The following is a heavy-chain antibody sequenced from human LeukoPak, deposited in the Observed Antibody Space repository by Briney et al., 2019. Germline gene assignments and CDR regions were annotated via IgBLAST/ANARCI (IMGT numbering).Heavy chain of an antibody. CDR2: ISSSGSTI. Sequence: GGSLRLSCAASGFTFSDYYMSWIRQAPGKGLECVSYISSSGSTIYYADSVKGRFTISRDNAKNSLYLQMNSLRAEDTAVYYCARERVVGATRIDYWGQGTLVTVSS. V-gene: IGHV3-11*01. CDR3: ARERVVGATRIDY. J-gene: IGHJ4*02. D-gene: IGHD1-26*01. CDR1: GFTFSDYY.